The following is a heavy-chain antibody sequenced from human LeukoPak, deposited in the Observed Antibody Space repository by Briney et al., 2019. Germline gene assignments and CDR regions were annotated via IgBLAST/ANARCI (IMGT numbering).Heavy chain of an antibody. CDR3: ARFDLNPDTAMVYDAFDI. CDR2: IYPGDSDT. D-gene: IGHD5-18*01. V-gene: IGHV5-51*01. CDR1: GYSFTSYW. Sequence: GESLKISCKGSGYSFTSYWIGWVRQMPGKGLEWMGIIYPGDSDTRYSPSFQGQVTISADKSISTAYLQWSSLKASDTAMYYCARFDLNPDTAMVYDAFDIWGQGTMVTVSS. J-gene: IGHJ3*02.